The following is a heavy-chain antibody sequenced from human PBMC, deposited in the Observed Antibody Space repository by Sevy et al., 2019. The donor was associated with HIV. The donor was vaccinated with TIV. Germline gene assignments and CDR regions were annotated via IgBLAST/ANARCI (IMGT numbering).Heavy chain of an antibody. CDR2: INHSGST. J-gene: IGHJ4*02. D-gene: IGHD2-2*01. V-gene: IGHV4-34*01. CDR3: GSGGPIVVVPAAMEYSSSSGFDY. Sequence: SETLSLTCAVYGGSFSGYYWSWIRQPPGKGLEWIGEINHSGSTNYNPSLKSRVTISVDTSKNQFSLKLSSVTAADTAVYYCGSGGPIVVVPAAMEYSSSSGFDYWGQGTLVTVSS. CDR1: GGSFSGYY.